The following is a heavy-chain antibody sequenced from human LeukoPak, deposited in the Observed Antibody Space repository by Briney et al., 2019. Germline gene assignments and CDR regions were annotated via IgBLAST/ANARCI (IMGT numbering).Heavy chain of an antibody. J-gene: IGHJ3*02. D-gene: IGHD3-22*01. V-gene: IGHV4-59*10. CDR2: IYTSGST. CDR1: GGSFSGYY. Sequence: SETLSLTCAVYGGSFSGYYWSWIRQPAGKGLEWIGRIYTSGSTNYNPSLKSRVTISVDTSKNQFSLKLSSVTAADTAVYYCARGYSSGYYLYAFDIWGQGTMVTVSS. CDR3: ARGYSSGYYLYAFDI.